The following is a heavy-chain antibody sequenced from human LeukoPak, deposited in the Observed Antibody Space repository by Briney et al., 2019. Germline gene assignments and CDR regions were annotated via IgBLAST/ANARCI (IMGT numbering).Heavy chain of an antibody. CDR3: ARDRGSGWPFDY. J-gene: IGHJ4*02. CDR1: GYTFTSYY. V-gene: IGHV1-46*01. D-gene: IGHD6-19*01. CDR2: INPSGGST. Sequence: ASVKVSCKASGYTFTSYYMHWVRQAPGQGLEWMGIINPSGGSTSYAQKFQGRVTITADESTSTAYMALSSLRSEDTAVYYCARDRGSGWPFDYWGQGTLVTVSS.